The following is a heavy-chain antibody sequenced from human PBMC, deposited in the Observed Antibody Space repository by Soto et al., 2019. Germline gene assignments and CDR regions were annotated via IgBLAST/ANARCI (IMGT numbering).Heavy chain of an antibody. D-gene: IGHD1-1*01. CDR1: GGTTSSYT. CDR3: ALRTGNWNPLAD. Sequence: QVQLVQPGAEVEKPGSSVKVSCKASGGTTSSYTISWVRQSPGQGLEWMGNIVPMIGKVDYAQKFRGRVTNTADKSTRTVYMELSSLRSEDTAVYFCALRTGNWNPLADWGQGTLVTVSS. V-gene: IGHV1-69*02. J-gene: IGHJ4*02. CDR2: IVPMIGKV.